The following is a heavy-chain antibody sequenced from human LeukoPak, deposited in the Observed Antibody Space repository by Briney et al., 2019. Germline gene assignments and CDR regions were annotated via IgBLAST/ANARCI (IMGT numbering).Heavy chain of an antibody. D-gene: IGHD5-18*01. J-gene: IGHJ4*02. CDR3: AKDATLDTAMVTRSGFDY. V-gene: IGHV3-21*04. Sequence: GGSLRLSCAASGFTFSSYGINWVRQAPGKGLEWVSSIDVGSYAYYARSVKGRFTISRDNAKNSLYLQMNSLRAEDTALYYCAKDATLDTAMVTRSGFDYWGQGTLVTVSS. CDR2: IDVGSYA. CDR1: GFTFSSYG.